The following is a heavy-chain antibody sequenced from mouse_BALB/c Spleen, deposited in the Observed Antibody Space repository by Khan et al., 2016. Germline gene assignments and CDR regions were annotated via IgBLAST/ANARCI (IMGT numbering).Heavy chain of an antibody. Sequence: VQLQQPGAELVKPGASVKLSCTASGFNIKDTYMHWVKQRPEQGLEWIGRIDPANGNTKYDPKFQGKATITADTSSNTAYLQLSSLTSEDTVVCFCARYDFKRIYAMDYRGQGTSVTVTS. CDR1: GFNIKDTY. D-gene: IGHD2-4*01. J-gene: IGHJ4*01. V-gene: IGHV14-3*02. CDR3: ARYDFKRIYAMDY. CDR2: IDPANGNT.